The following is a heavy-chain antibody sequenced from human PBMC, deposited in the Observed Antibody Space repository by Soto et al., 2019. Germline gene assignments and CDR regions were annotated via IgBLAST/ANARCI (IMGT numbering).Heavy chain of an antibody. CDR2: IIPIFGTA. CDR3: AREERYCSGGSCPFDY. V-gene: IGHV1-69*01. D-gene: IGHD2-15*01. J-gene: IGHJ4*02. Sequence: QVQLVQSGAEVKKPGSSVKASCKASGGTFSSYAISWVRQAPGQGLEWMGGIIPIFGTANYAQKFQGRVTITADEPTSTAYMELSSLRSEDTAVYYCAREERYCSGGSCPFDYWGQGTLVTVSS. CDR1: GGTFSSYA.